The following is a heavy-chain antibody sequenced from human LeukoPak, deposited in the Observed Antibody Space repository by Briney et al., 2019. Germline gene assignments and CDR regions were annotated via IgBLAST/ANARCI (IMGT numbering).Heavy chain of an antibody. CDR2: ISAYNGNT. J-gene: IGHJ4*02. CDR3: ARDQGSEYSGSYYYY. D-gene: IGHD1-26*01. CDR1: GYTFTSYG. V-gene: IGHV1-18*01. Sequence: VASVKVSCKASGYTFTSYGISWVRQAPGQRLEWMGWISAYNGNTNYAQKLQGRVTMTTDTSTSTAYMELRSLRSDDTAVYYCARDQGSEYSGSYYYYWGQGTLVTVSS.